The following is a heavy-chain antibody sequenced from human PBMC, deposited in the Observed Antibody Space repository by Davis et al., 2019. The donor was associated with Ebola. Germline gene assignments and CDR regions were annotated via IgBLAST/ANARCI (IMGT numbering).Heavy chain of an antibody. Sequence: GESLKISCAASGFTFSSYAMNWVRQAPGKGLEWVSSISSSSNYIYYADSMKGRFTISRDNAKNSLFLQMNSLRAEDTAVYYCARLRSITRLTSFYYWGQGTLVTVSS. CDR2: ISSSSNYI. J-gene: IGHJ4*02. CDR1: GFTFSSYA. D-gene: IGHD3-10*01. CDR3: ARLRSITRLTSFYY. V-gene: IGHV3-21*04.